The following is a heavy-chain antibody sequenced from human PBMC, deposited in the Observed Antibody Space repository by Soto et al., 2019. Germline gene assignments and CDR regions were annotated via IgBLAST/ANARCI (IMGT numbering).Heavy chain of an antibody. V-gene: IGHV3-23*01. J-gene: IGHJ3*02. CDR2: ISGSGGST. D-gene: IGHD6-19*01. CDR1: GFTFSSYA. CDR3: AKALHNSGLYAFRVGFEAFDI. Sequence: EVQLLESGGGLVQPGGSLRLSCAASGFTFSSYAMSWVRQAPGKGLEWVSAISGSGGSTYYADSVKGRFTISRDNSKNTLYLQMNSLRAEDTAVYYCAKALHNSGLYAFRVGFEAFDIWGQGTMVTVSS.